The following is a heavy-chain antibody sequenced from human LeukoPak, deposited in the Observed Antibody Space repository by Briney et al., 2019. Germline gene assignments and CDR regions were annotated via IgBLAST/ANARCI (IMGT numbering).Heavy chain of an antibody. CDR1: GFTFSSYS. Sequence: GGSLRLSCAASGFTFSSYSMNWVRQAPGKGLEWVSSISSSSSYIYHADSVKGRFTISRDNAKNSLYLQMNSLRAEDTAVYYCARDTAARGYYYYYYGMDVWGQGTTVTVSS. CDR3: ARDTAARGYYYYYYGMDV. D-gene: IGHD5-12*01. J-gene: IGHJ6*02. CDR2: ISSSSSYI. V-gene: IGHV3-21*01.